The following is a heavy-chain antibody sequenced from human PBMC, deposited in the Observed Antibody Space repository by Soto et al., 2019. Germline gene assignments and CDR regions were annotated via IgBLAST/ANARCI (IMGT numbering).Heavy chain of an antibody. CDR3: ARQGRDGHNQGYGMDV. V-gene: IGHV5-51*01. CDR1: GDSFNTYW. Sequence: PGESLKISCKGSGDSFNTYWIAWVRQMPGKGLEWMGITQPGDSETRYSPSFEGQVTISADKSISTGYLQWSSLKASDTAMYYCARQGRDGHNQGYGMDVWGQGTTVTVSS. CDR2: TQPGDSET. J-gene: IGHJ6*02.